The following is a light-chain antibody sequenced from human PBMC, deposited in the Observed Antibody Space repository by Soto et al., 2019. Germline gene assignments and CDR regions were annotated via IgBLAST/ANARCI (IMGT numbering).Light chain of an antibody. Sequence: DIQMTQSPSTLSASVGDRVTIACRASQSIASWLAWYQQKPGRAPDLLIYDASTLKSGVPTRFSGSGSVTEFTLTISDLQPDDFDTYYCLQDYNYPLTFGVGTKVDIX. J-gene: IGKJ4*01. CDR1: QSIASW. CDR3: LQDYNYPLT. V-gene: IGKV1-5*01. CDR2: DAS.